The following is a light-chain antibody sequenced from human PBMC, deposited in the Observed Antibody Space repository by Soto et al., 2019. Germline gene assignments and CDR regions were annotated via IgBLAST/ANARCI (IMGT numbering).Light chain of an antibody. Sequence: QSVLSQPPSASGTPGQTVTISCSGGWYNIGKNLGYWYQHLPGTAPKLLIYMTNQRPSGVPDRFSGSKSGPSASLAVSGLRSEDEAVYYCAAWDDSLRAWVFGGGTQLTVL. CDR2: MTN. V-gene: IGLV1-47*01. J-gene: IGLJ3*02. CDR1: WYNIGKNL. CDR3: AAWDDSLRAWV.